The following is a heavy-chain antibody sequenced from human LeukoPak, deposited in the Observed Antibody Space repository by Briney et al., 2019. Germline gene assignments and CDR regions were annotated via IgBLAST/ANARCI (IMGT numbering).Heavy chain of an antibody. D-gene: IGHD3-22*01. J-gene: IGHJ3*02. CDR3: ARFYYDSSGYTLGAFDI. V-gene: IGHV3-30-3*01. CDR2: ISYDGSNK. CDR1: GFTFSSYA. Sequence: GGSLRLSCAASGFTFSSYAMHWVRQAPGKGLEWVAVISYDGSNKYYADSVKGRFTISRDNSKNTLYLQMNSLRAEDTAVYYCARFYYDSSGYTLGAFDIWGQGTMVTVSS.